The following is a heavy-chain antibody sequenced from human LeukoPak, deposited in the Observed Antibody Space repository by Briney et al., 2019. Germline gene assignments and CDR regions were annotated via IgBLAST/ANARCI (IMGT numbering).Heavy chain of an antibody. CDR2: ISSSGSTI. J-gene: IGHJ4*02. Sequence: GGSLRLSCAASGFTFSSYEMNWVRQAPGKGLEWVSYISSSGSTIYYADSVKGRFTISRDNAKNSLYLQMNSQRAEDTAVYYCARDGQWLVEVPFDYWGQGTLVTVSS. D-gene: IGHD6-19*01. V-gene: IGHV3-48*03. CDR3: ARDGQWLVEVPFDY. CDR1: GFTFSSYE.